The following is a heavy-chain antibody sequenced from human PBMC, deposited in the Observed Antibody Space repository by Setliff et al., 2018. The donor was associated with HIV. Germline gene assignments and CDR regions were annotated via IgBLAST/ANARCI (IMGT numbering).Heavy chain of an antibody. CDR1: GESFNAYY. D-gene: IGHD4-17*01. Sequence: SETLSLTCAVYGESFNAYYWSWIRQTPGKGLEWIGEINHSGSSNFNPSLKSRVTISMDTSKNQISLNLRSVTAADTAVYYCARDGPQTYGDYERYYFDYWGQGTLVTVSS. J-gene: IGHJ4*02. CDR3: ARDGPQTYGDYERYYFDY. CDR2: INHSGSS. V-gene: IGHV4-34*01.